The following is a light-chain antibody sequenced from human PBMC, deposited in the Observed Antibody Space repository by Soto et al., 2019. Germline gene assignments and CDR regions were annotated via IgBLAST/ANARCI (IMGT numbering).Light chain of an antibody. CDR1: QTVNAW. V-gene: IGKV1-5*01. CDR3: QQYNTHSGT. J-gene: IGKJ1*01. Sequence: DIQMTQSPSTLSASLGDRVTITCRASQTVNAWLAWYQHKPGKAPKPLIYDASILESGVPARFSGSGSGTEFILTISSLQPDDVGTYYCQQYNTHSGTFGQGTQVEIK. CDR2: DAS.